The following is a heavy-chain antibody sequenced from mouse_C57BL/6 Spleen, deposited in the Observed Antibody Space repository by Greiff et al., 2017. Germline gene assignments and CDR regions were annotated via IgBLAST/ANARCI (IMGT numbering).Heavy chain of an antibody. CDR3: ARPREGDYWYFDV. V-gene: IGHV5-6*01. J-gene: IGHJ1*03. CDR1: GFTFSSYG. Sequence: EVHLVESGGDLVKPGGSLKLSCAASGFTFSSYGMSWVRQTPDKRLEWVATISSGGSYTYYPDSVKGRFTISRDNAKNTLYLQMSSLKSEDTAMYYCARPREGDYWYFDVWGTGTTVTVSS. CDR2: ISSGGSYT.